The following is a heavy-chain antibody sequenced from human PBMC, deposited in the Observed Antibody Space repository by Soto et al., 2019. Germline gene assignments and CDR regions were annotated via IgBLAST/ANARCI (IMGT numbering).Heavy chain of an antibody. Sequence: QVQLQESGPGLVKPSQTLSLTCTVSGGSISSGDYYWSWIRQPPGKGLEWIGYIYYSGSTYYNPSLESGVTISVDTSKNQFSLKLSSVTAADTAVYYCARYDGDYEYFDYWGQGTLVTVSS. CDR1: GGSISSGDYY. J-gene: IGHJ4*02. CDR2: IYYSGST. D-gene: IGHD4-17*01. CDR3: ARYDGDYEYFDY. V-gene: IGHV4-30-4*01.